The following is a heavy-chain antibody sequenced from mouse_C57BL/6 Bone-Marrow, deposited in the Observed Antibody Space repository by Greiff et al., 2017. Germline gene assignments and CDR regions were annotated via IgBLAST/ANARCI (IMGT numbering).Heavy chain of an antibody. Sequence: QVQLKQPGAELVRPGTSVKLSCKASGYTFTSYWMHWVKQRPGQGLEWIGVIDPSDSYTNYNQKFKGKDTLTVATSSSTAYMQLSSLTSEDAAVYFCARDTGRAWFGYWGQGTLVTVSA. CDR1: GYTFTSYW. CDR3: ARDTGRAWFGY. J-gene: IGHJ3*01. CDR2: IDPSDSYT. D-gene: IGHD3-2*02. V-gene: IGHV1-59*01.